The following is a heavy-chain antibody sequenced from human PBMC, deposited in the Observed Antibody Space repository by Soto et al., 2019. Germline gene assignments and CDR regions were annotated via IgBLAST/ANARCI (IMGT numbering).Heavy chain of an antibody. CDR3: ARDFRGYSGYDHRNWFDP. V-gene: IGHV1-18*01. CDR2: ISAYNGNT. J-gene: IGHJ5*02. CDR1: GYTFTSYG. Sequence: QVQLVQSGAEVKKPGASVKVSCKASGYTFTSYGISWVRQAPGQGLEWMGWISAYNGNTNYAQKLQGRVNMTTDTSTSTADIELRSLISDDTAVYYCARDFRGYSGYDHRNWFDPWGQGTLVTVAS. D-gene: IGHD5-12*01.